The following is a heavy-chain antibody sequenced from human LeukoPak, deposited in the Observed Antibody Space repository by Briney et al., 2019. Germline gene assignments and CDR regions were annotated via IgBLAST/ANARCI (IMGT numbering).Heavy chain of an antibody. V-gene: IGHV3-72*01. D-gene: IGHD1-26*01. Sequence: HPGGSLRLSCAASGSTFSDQYMDWVRQAPGKGLQWVGRIGNKASRYTTEYAASVKGRFTISRDDSKNSLYLQMNSLKTEDTALYYCTRGYSGKPFYALDIWGQGTMVTVSS. CDR3: TRGYSGKPFYALDI. J-gene: IGHJ3*02. CDR1: GSTFSDQY. CDR2: IGNKASRYTT.